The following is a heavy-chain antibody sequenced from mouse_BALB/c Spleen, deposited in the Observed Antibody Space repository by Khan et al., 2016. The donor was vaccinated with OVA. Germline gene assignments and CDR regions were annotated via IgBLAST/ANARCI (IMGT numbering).Heavy chain of an antibody. D-gene: IGHD1-2*01. CDR1: GFSFTSYC. V-gene: IGHV2-9*02. CDR3: ASDTAATAY. CDR2: IWAGGST. J-gene: IGHJ3*01. Sequence: QVQLKQSGPGLVAPSQTLSLTCTVSGFSFTSYCVHWVRQPPGKGLEWLGIIWAGGSTNYNPALMSRLSISKDNSKSQVFLQMNRLPTDDTAVYYCASDTAATAYWGQGTLVTVSA.